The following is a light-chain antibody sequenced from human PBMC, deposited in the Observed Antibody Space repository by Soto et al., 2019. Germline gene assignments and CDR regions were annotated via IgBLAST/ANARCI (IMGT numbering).Light chain of an antibody. Sequence: QSVLTQPPSASGTPGQRVTISCSGDSSNIGSNFVYWYQQLPGTAPKLLIYRNDQRPSGVSDRFSGSRPGTSASLAIGGLGCGDEGEYYWAGWDDRRRGGLFGGAPQLPVL. J-gene: IGLJ7*01. CDR2: RND. CDR3: AGWDDRRRGGL. V-gene: IGLV1-47*01. CDR1: SSNIGSNF.